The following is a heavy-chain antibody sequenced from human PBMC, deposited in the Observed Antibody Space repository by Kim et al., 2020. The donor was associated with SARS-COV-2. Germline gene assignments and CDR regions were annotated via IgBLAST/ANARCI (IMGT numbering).Heavy chain of an antibody. J-gene: IGHJ4*02. V-gene: IGHV4-34*01. CDR1: GGSFSGYY. Sequence: SETLSLTCAVYGGSFSGYYWSWIRQPPGKGLEWIGEINHSGNTNYNPSLKSRVTISVDTSKNQFSLKLSSVTAADTAVYYCAVGFGELSIPFGYWGQGTLVTVSS. CDR3: AVGFGELSIPFGY. CDR2: INHSGNT. D-gene: IGHD3-10*01.